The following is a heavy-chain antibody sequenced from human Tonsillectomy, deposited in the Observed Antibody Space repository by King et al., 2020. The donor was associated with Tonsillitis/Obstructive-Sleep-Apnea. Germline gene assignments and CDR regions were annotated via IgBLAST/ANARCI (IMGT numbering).Heavy chain of an antibody. CDR2: IDPSDAYA. V-gene: IGHV5-10-1*01. J-gene: IGHJ6*03. CDR3: ARRVSTDTPKTYNYYMDV. D-gene: IGHD2-15*01. CDR1: GYSFATYC. Sequence: QLVQSGAEVKKPGESLRISCKGSGYSFATYCISRVCQMPGKGLEWRGNIDPSDAYANYSPTFQGHVTISPDKSISTAYLQWSSLKASDTAMYYCARRVSTDTPKTYNYYMDVWGKGTTVTVSS.